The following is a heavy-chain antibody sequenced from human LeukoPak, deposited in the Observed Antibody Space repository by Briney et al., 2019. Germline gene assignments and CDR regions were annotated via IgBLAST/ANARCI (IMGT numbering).Heavy chain of an antibody. CDR1: GFTFSSYA. V-gene: IGHV3-23*01. D-gene: IGHD2-2*01. J-gene: IGHJ2*01. CDR3: ARFTPSSTRALSPYWYFDL. CDR2: ISGSGGST. Sequence: GGSLRLSCAASGFTFSSYAMSWVRQAPGKGLEWVSAISGSGGSTYYADSVKGRFTISRDNSKNTLYLQMNSLRAEDTAVYYCARFTPSSTRALSPYWYFDLWGRGTLVTVSS.